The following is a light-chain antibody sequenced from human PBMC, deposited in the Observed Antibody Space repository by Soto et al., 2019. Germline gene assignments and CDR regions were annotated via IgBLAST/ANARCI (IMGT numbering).Light chain of an antibody. CDR1: QSISTY. CDR2: AAS. Sequence: DIQMTQSPSSLSASVGDRVTITCRASQSISTYLNWYQQKPGKAPELLIYAASSLQSGVPSRFSGSGSVTDFTLTISRLQPEDFATYYCQQSYSTPRTFGQGTKLEIK. J-gene: IGKJ2*01. V-gene: IGKV1-39*01. CDR3: QQSYSTPRT.